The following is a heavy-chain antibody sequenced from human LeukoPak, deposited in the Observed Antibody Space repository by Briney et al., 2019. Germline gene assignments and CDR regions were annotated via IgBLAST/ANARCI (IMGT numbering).Heavy chain of an antibody. CDR1: GFTVSSNY. V-gene: IGHV3-66*01. Sequence: GGSLRLSCAASGFTVSSNYMNWLRQAPGKGLEWVSVIYSGGSTYYADSVKGRFSISRDNSKNTLYLQMNNLRAEDTAVYYCARATVPVAFDIWGQRTMVTVSS. CDR2: IYSGGST. CDR3: ARATVPVAFDI. D-gene: IGHD4-17*01. J-gene: IGHJ3*02.